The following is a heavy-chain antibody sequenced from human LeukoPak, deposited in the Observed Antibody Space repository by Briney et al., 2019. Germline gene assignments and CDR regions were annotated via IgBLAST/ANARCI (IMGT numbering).Heavy chain of an antibody. D-gene: IGHD6-13*01. CDR1: GYTFTSYG. CDR2: ISAYNGNT. V-gene: IGHV1-18*01. J-gene: IGHJ4*02. CDR3: AGFGGEQQLHY. Sequence: ASVEVSCKASGYTFTSYGISWVRQAPGQGLEWMGWISAYNGNTNYAQKLQGRVTMTRDMSTSTVYMELSSLRSEDTAVYYCAGFGGEQQLHYWGQGTLVTVSS.